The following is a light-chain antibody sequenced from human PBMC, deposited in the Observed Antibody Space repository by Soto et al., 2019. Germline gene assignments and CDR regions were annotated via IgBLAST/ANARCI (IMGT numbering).Light chain of an antibody. CDR1: HSISSD. Sequence: EIGMTQSPASLSVCPGERASLXCRASHSISSDLGWYQQKPGQARRLLIYGASARAHGSPDRFSGGGSGAEYTRTISSLQSEDFAVYYGQQYDKWPRTFGQGTKVDIK. CDR3: QQYDKWPRT. J-gene: IGKJ1*01. CDR2: GAS. V-gene: IGKV3-15*01.